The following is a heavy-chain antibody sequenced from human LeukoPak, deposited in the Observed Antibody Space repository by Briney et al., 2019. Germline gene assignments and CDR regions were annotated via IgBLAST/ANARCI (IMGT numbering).Heavy chain of an antibody. V-gene: IGHV3-48*03. CDR1: GLTFSSYE. CDR3: ARDQGRFKDCGGDCYAAIDI. D-gene: IGHD2-21*02. CDR2: ISSSGSTI. J-gene: IGHJ3*02. Sequence: PGGSLRLSCAASGLTFSSYEMNWVRQAPGKGLEWVSYISSSGSTIYYADSVKGRFTISRDNAKNSLYLQMNSLRAEDTAVYYCARDQGRFKDCGGDCYAAIDIWGQGTMVTVSS.